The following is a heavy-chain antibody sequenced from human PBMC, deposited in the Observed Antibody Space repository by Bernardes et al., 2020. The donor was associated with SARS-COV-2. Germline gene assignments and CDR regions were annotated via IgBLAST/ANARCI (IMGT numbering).Heavy chain of an antibody. Sequence: GGSLRLSCTASGFTFSSYRMNWVRQAPGKGREWVSSISSSSIYIYYTDSVKGRFTISRDNAKNSLYLQMNSLRAEDTAVYYCARDLKGYYDGIGYVFDIWGQGTMVTVSS. J-gene: IGHJ3*02. D-gene: IGHD3-22*01. CDR1: GFTFSSYR. V-gene: IGHV3-21*01. CDR3: ARDLKGYYDGIGYVFDI. CDR2: ISSSSIYI.